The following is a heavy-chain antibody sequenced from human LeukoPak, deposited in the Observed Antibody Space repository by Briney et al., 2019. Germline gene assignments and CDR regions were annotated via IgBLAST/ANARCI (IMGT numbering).Heavy chain of an antibody. CDR2: ISPYNGNT. J-gene: IGHJ6*02. D-gene: IGHD2-2*01. CDR1: GYTFTSYG. V-gene: IGHV1-18*01. CDR3: ARGPAAIHYRLYYYGMDV. Sequence: ASVKVSCKASGYTFTSYGISWVRQAPGQGLEWMGWISPYNGNTNYAQKFQGRVTMTRDTSTSTVYMELSSLRSEDTAVYYCARGPAAIHYRLYYYGMDVWGQGTTVTVSS.